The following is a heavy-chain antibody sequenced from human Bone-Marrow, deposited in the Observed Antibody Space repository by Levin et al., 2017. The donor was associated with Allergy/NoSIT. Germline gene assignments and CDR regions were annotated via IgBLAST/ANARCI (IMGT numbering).Heavy chain of an antibody. J-gene: IGHJ4*02. Sequence: LGESLKISCAASGFTFSSYGMHWVRQAPGKGLEWVAVISYDGSNKYYADSVKGRFTISRDNSKNTLYLQMNSLRAEDTAVYYCAKDRGFEAAGTFIIDYWGQGTLVTVSS. CDR3: AKDRGFEAAGTFIIDY. V-gene: IGHV3-30*18. CDR1: GFTFSSYG. CDR2: ISYDGSNK. D-gene: IGHD6-13*01.